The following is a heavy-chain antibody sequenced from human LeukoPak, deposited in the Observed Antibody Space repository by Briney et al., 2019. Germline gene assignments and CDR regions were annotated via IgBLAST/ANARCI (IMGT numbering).Heavy chain of an antibody. CDR2: ISSSSSYI. Sequence: PGGSLRLSCAASGFTFSSYSMNWVRQAPGKGLEWVSSISSSSSYIYYADSVKGRFTISRDNAKNSLYLQMNSLRAEDTAVYYCASGLGYCSSTSCYNYYYYGMDVWGKGTTVTVSS. D-gene: IGHD2-2*02. J-gene: IGHJ6*04. CDR1: GFTFSSYS. CDR3: ASGLGYCSSTSCYNYYYYGMDV. V-gene: IGHV3-21*04.